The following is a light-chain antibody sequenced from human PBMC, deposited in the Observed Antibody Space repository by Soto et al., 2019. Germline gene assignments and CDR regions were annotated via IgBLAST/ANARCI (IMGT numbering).Light chain of an antibody. Sequence: DIQMTQSPSTLSASIGDRVTLTCRASQNIRKWLAWFQQKPGKTPKLLIYETSTLDNGVPSRVSGSGFGTEFTLTISSLQPDDFATYYCQQYYSYPWTFGQGTKVEI. CDR2: ETS. J-gene: IGKJ1*01. V-gene: IGKV1-5*03. CDR3: QQYYSYPWT. CDR1: QNIRKW.